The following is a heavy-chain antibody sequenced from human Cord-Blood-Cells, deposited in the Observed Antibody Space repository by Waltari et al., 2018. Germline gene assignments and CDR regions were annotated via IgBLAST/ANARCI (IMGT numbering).Heavy chain of an antibody. CDR3: ARGAVAGTVFDY. CDR1: GGSISSSSYY. CDR2: IYYSGST. J-gene: IGHJ4*02. Sequence: QLQLQESGPGLVKPSETLSLTCTVSGGSISSSSYYWGWIRQPPGKGLEWIGSIYYSGSTYYNPSRKSRVTISVDTSKNHFSLKLSAVTAADTAVYYCARGAVAGTVFDYWGQGTLVTVSS. D-gene: IGHD6-19*01. V-gene: IGHV4-39*02.